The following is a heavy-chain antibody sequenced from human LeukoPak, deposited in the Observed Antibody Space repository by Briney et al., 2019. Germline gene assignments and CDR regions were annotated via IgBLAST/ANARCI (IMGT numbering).Heavy chain of an antibody. V-gene: IGHV3-30*03. J-gene: IGHJ4*02. CDR1: GFSVNNNY. CDR3: ARDRGSSGWYYFDY. CDR2: VSYDGRNK. Sequence: GGSLRLSCAASGFSVNNNYMTWVRQAPGKGLEWVAAVSYDGRNKNYADSVKGRFTISRDNSKNTLYLHMISLRAEDTGTYYCARDRGSSGWYYFDYWGQGALVTVSS. D-gene: IGHD6-19*01.